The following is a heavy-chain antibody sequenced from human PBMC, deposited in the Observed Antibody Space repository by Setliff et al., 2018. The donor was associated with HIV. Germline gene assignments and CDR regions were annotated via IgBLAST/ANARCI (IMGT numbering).Heavy chain of an antibody. CDR3: ARRGFYDSSGQVWAFDI. J-gene: IGHJ3*02. CDR1: GGTFSTDA. V-gene: IGHV1-69*13. D-gene: IGHD3-22*01. Sequence: GASVKVSCKASGGTFSTDAFSWVRQAPGQGLEWMGGIIPFFGTANYAQKFQGRVTITADGSSSTAYMDLSGLRSEDTAVYFCARRGFYDSSGQVWAFDIWGQGTMVTVS. CDR2: IIPFFGTA.